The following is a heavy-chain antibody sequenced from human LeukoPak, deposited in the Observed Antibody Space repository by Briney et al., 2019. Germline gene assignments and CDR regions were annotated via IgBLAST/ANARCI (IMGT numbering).Heavy chain of an antibody. CDR1: GGTVSSYA. D-gene: IGHD3-22*01. J-gene: IGHJ5*02. CDR3: ASFSVITTVTTNWFDP. CDR2: IIPIFGTA. Sequence: SVKVSCKASGGTVSSYAISWVRQAPGQGLEWMGGIIPIFGTANYAQKFQGRVTITADESTSTAYMELSSLRSEDTAVYYCASFSVITTVTTNWFDPWGQGTLVTVSS. V-gene: IGHV1-69*01.